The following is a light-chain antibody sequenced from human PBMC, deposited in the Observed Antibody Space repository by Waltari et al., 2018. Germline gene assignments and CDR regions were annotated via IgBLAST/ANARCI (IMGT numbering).Light chain of an antibody. CDR2: GAS. V-gene: IGKV3-15*01. CDR3: QQYNNWPQT. Sequence: EIVMTQSLGTLSVPPGERATLPCRASHSVNTNLAWYQQKPGQAPRPRVYGASTRATGIPARFSVSGSVTDFTLTITNLQSEYFAVYYCQQYNNWPQTFGQGTKLELK. J-gene: IGKJ2*01. CDR1: HSVNTN.